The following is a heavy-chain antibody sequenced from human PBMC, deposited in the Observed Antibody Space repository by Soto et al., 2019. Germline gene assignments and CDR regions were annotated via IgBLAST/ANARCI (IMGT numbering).Heavy chain of an antibody. V-gene: IGHV1-58*02. J-gene: IGHJ6*02. CDR2: IVVGSGNT. CDR1: GFTFTSSA. D-gene: IGHD6-13*01. Sequence: SVRVSCKAAGFTFTSSAMHGVRQARGKRLEWIGWIVVGSGNTNYAQKFQERVTITRDMSTSTAYMELSSLRSEDTAMYYCARHILLGISPREYYAMDVWGQGTAVTVS. CDR3: ARHILLGISPREYYAMDV.